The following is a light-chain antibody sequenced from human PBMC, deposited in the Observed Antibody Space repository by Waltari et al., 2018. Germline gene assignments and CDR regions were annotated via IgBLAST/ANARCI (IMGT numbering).Light chain of an antibody. CDR3: QGYDTAPRT. Sequence: DIEMTQSPSSLSASVGDRVTITCRASQDIRTYLAWYQQKQGKVPALLIYDASTLQSGVPSRFSGRGSGTEFTLTITSLQPEDVATYFCQGYDTAPRTFGQGTKVE. CDR1: QDIRTY. J-gene: IGKJ1*01. CDR2: DAS. V-gene: IGKV1-27*01.